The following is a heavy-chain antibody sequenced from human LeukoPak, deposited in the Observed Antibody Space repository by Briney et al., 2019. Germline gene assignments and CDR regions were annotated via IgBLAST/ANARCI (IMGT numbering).Heavy chain of an antibody. V-gene: IGHV4-59*08. J-gene: IGHJ6*02. D-gene: IGHD3-22*01. CDR2: IYYSGST. CDR3: ARHFGSRYYDSSGHYGMDV. CDR1: GGSISSCY. Sequence: SETLSLTCTVSGGSISSCYWSWIRQPPGKGLEWIGYIYYSGSTNYSPSLKSRVTISVDTSKNQFSLKLSSVTAADTAVYYCARHFGSRYYDSSGHYGMDVWGQGTTVTVSS.